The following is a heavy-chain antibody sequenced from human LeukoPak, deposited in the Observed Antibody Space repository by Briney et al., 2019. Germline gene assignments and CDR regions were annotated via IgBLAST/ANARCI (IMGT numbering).Heavy chain of an antibody. CDR3: ARGGDYYIHNNWFDP. CDR2: IIPIFGTA. Sequence: SVKVSCKASGGTFSGYAISWVRRAPGQGLEWMGGIIPIFGTANYAQKFQGRVTTAADKSTSTAYMELSSLRSEDTAVYYCARGGDYYIHNNWFDPWAHGTLVTVSS. D-gene: IGHD1-26*01. CDR1: GGTFSGYA. V-gene: IGHV1-69*06. J-gene: IGHJ5*02.